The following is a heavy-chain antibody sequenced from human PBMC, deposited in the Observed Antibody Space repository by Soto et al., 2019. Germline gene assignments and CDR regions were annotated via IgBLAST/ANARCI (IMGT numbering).Heavy chain of an antibody. Sequence: EVQLVESGGGLVQPGGSLRLSCAASGFTFSSYSMNWVRQAPWKGLEWVSYISSSSSTIYYADSVKGRFTISRDNAKNSLYLQMNSLRDEDTAVYYCARTSWYCNNGVCPGPFDYWGQGTLVTVSS. CDR1: GFTFSSYS. D-gene: IGHD2-8*01. CDR3: ARTSWYCNNGVCPGPFDY. J-gene: IGHJ4*02. CDR2: ISSSSSTI. V-gene: IGHV3-48*02.